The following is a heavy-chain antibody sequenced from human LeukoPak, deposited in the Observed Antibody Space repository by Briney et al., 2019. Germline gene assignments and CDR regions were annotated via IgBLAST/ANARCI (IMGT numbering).Heavy chain of an antibody. CDR1: GYTFSDYY. CDR2: ISSSGSTI. J-gene: IGHJ4*02. CDR3: ASGITVTTRTDY. Sequence: GGSLRLSCAASGYTFSDYYMSWIRQAPGKGLEWVSYISSSGSTIYYADSVKGRFTISRDNAKNSLYLQMNSLRAEDTAVYYCASGITVTTRTDYWGQGTLVTVSS. V-gene: IGHV3-11*01. D-gene: IGHD4-17*01.